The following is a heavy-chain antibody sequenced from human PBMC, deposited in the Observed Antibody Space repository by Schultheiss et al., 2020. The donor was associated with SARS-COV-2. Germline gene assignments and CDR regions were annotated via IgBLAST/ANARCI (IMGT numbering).Heavy chain of an antibody. CDR2: IYYSGST. D-gene: IGHD3-10*01. CDR1: GGSIGSYY. V-gene: IGHV4-59*01. CDR3: AKIGGYYGSGSH. Sequence: SQTLSLTCTVSGGSIGSYYWTWIRQTPGKGLEWIGYIYYSGSTNYNPSLKSRVTMSVDTSKNQFSLKLSSVTAADTAVYYCAKIGGYYGSGSHWGQGTLVTVSS. J-gene: IGHJ4*02.